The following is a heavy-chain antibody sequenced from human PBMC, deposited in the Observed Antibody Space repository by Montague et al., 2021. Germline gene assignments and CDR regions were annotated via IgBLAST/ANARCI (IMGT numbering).Heavy chain of an antibody. D-gene: IGHD2-15*01. CDR1: GGSISSGGFY. V-gene: IGHV4-31*03. J-gene: IGHJ4*02. Sequence: QSLSLACSVSGGSISSGGFYWSWIRQHPGKGPEWIGSIYDSGSTNYNPSLKSRLTLSRDTSKNQVSLRLTSVTAAETAVYYCARSGGYCSGGRCDTFDYWGQGTLVTVSS. CDR2: IYDSGST. CDR3: ARSGGYCSGGRCDTFDY.